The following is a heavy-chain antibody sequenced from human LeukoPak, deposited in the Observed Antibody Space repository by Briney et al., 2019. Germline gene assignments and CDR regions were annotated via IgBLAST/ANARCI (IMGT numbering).Heavy chain of an antibody. V-gene: IGHV3-49*03. D-gene: IGHD6-19*01. CDR3: TRGSGRYVMVDW. Sequence: GGSLRLSCTASGFTFADFTVSWFRQSPGQGLEWVGFIRSNVYGGTAEHAASVEARFTISRDDSNSIAYLQMNSLKTEDTAVYYCTRGSGRYVMVDWWGQGTLVTVSS. CDR2: IRSNVYGGTA. CDR1: GFTFADFT. J-gene: IGHJ4*02.